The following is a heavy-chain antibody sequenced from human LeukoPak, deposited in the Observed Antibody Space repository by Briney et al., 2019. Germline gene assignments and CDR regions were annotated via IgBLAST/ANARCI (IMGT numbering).Heavy chain of an antibody. CDR3: ARDLGGTYSSENWFDP. V-gene: IGHV3-23*01. CDR1: GFTFSDYA. J-gene: IGHJ5*02. D-gene: IGHD1-26*01. Sequence: PGGSLRLSCAASGFTFSDYAMSWVRQAPGKGLEWLSVISGGSSGSTYYADSVTGRFTVSRDNSKNTVDLQMNNLRVDDTAVYYCARDLGGTYSSENWFDPWGQGTLVTVSS. CDR2: ISGGSSGST.